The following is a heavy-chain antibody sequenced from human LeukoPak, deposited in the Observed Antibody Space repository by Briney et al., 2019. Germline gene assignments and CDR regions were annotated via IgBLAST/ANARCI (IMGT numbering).Heavy chain of an antibody. J-gene: IGHJ4*02. CDR2: INPNSGGT. Sequence: ASVKVSCKASGYTFTGYYMHWVRQAPGQGLEWMGWINPNSGGTNYAQKFQGRVTMTRDTSISTAYMELSRLRSDDTAVYYCATAIYGSGSYYTRLYRAGLYYWGQGTLVTVSS. D-gene: IGHD3-10*01. CDR3: ATAIYGSGSYYTRLYRAGLYY. CDR1: GYTFTGYY. V-gene: IGHV1-2*02.